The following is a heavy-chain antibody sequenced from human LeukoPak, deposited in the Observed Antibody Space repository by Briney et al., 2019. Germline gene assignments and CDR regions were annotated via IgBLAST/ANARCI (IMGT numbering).Heavy chain of an antibody. Sequence: PGGSLRLSCAASGFTFSSYAMSWVRQAPGKGLEWVSAISGSGGSTYYADSVKGRFTISRDNSKNTLYLQMNSLRAEDTAVYYCASSDQGYSSITLYYGSGSAFDYWGQGTLVTVSS. J-gene: IGHJ4*02. CDR2: ISGSGGST. CDR3: ASSDQGYSSITLYYGSGSAFDY. CDR1: GFTFSSYA. D-gene: IGHD3-10*01. V-gene: IGHV3-23*01.